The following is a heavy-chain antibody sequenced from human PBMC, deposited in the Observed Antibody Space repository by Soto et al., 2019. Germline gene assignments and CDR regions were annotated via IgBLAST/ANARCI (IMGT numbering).Heavy chain of an antibody. Sequence: GGSLRLSCAASGFTFSSYEMNWVRQAPGKGLEWVSYISSSGSTIYYADSVKGRFTISRDNAKNSLYLQMNSLRAEDTAVYYCTNDSITIVVVVILSYYYYGMDVWGQGTTVTVS. D-gene: IGHD3-22*01. J-gene: IGHJ6*02. CDR1: GFTFSSYE. CDR2: ISSSGSTI. V-gene: IGHV3-48*03. CDR3: TNDSITIVVVVILSYYYYGMDV.